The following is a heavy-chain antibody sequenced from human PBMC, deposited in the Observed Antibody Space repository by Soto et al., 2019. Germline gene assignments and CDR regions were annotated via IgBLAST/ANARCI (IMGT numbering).Heavy chain of an antibody. CDR3: ASAQVGQTFFDN. Sequence: PSDTLSLTCTVSGVAISRGYYLIWVRQPPGKGLEWIGRISPSVSSSHTPSLAPRPSLSIDSSKNQLTLNLTSVRAADTGLYSCASAQVGQTFFDNWGQRIQVTVSA. J-gene: IGHJ4*02. CDR1: GVAISRGYY. V-gene: IGHV4-38-2*02. D-gene: IGHD1-26*01. CDR2: ISPSVSS.